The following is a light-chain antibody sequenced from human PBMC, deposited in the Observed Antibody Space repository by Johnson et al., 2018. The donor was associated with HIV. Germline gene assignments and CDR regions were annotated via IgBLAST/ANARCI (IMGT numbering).Light chain of an antibody. CDR2: DNN. J-gene: IGLJ1*01. CDR1: SSNIGNNY. CDR3: GTWDSSLSAEV. V-gene: IGLV1-51*01. Sequence: QSALTQPPSVSAAPGQKVTISCSGSSSNIGNNYVSWYQQLPGTAPKLLIYDNNKRPSGIPDRFSGSKTGTSATLGITGLQTGDEADYYFGTWDSSLSAEVFGTGTKVPVL.